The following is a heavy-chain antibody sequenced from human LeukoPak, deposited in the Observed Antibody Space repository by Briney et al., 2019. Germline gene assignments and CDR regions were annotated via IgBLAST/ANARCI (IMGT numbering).Heavy chain of an antibody. D-gene: IGHD2-2*01. V-gene: IGHV1-69*13. J-gene: IGHJ4*02. CDR1: GGTFSSYA. CDR3: ARGTCSSTSCPVYYFDY. CDR2: IIPIFGTA. Sequence: ASVKVSCKASGGTFSSYAISWVRQAPGQGLEWIGEIIPIFGTANYAQKFQGRVTITADESTSTAYMEVSSLRSEDTAVYYCARGTCSSTSCPVYYFDYWGQGTLVTVSS.